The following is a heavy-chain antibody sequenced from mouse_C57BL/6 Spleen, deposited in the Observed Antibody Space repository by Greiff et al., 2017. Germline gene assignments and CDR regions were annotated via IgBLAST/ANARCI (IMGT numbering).Heavy chain of an antibody. CDR3: ATNWDSWFAY. Sequence: QVQLQQPGAELVKPGASVKLSCKASGYTFTSYWMHWVKQRPGRGLGWIGRIDPNSGGTKYNEKFKSKATLTVDKPSSTAYMQLSSLTSEDSAVYYCATNWDSWFAYWGQGTLVTVSA. CDR1: GYTFTSYW. V-gene: IGHV1-72*01. J-gene: IGHJ3*01. D-gene: IGHD4-1*01. CDR2: IDPNSGGT.